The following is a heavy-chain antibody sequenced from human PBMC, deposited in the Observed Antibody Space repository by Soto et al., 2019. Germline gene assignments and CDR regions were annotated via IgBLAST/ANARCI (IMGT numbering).Heavy chain of an antibody. CDR1: GYTLTELS. V-gene: IGHV1-24*01. Sequence: ASVKVSCKVSGYTLTELSMHWVRQAPGKGLEWMGGFDPEDGETIYAQKFQGRVTMTEDTSTDTAYMELSSLRSEDTAVYYCATDENIVAPNGMDVWGQGTTVTVSS. CDR2: FDPEDGET. D-gene: IGHD5-12*01. CDR3: ATDENIVAPNGMDV. J-gene: IGHJ6*02.